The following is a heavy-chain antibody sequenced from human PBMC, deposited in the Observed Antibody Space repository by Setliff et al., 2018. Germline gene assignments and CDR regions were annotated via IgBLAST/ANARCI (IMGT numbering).Heavy chain of an antibody. J-gene: IGHJ6*03. D-gene: IGHD3-10*01. V-gene: IGHV3-23*01. CDR3: AKDDGSGTYYRKDYYYMDV. Sequence: AGGSLRLSCAASGFTFDNYAMSWVRQAPGKGLEWVSAISGSGGSTYYADSVKGLFSISRDNSKSTLYLQMNSLRVEDTALYYCAKDDGSGTYYRKDYYYMDVWGKGTTVTVSS. CDR2: ISGSGGST. CDR1: GFTFDNYA.